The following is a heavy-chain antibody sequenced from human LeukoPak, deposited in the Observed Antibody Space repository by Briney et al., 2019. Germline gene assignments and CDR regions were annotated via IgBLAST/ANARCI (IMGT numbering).Heavy chain of an antibody. Sequence: SETLSLTCAVYGGSFSSYYWGWIRQPPGKGLEWIGSIYYSGSTYYNPSLKSRVTISVDTSKNQFSLKLSSVTAADTAVYYCARHFSSNPLDYWGQGTLVTVSS. J-gene: IGHJ4*02. CDR2: IYYSGST. V-gene: IGHV4-39*01. D-gene: IGHD6-6*01. CDR1: GGSFSSYY. CDR3: ARHFSSNPLDY.